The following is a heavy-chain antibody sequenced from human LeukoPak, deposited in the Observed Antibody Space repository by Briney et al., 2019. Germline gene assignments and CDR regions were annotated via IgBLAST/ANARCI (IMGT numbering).Heavy chain of an antibody. J-gene: IGHJ6*03. Sequence: GESLKIPCKGSGYRFTSYWIGWVRQMPGKGLEWMGIIYPGDSDTRYSPSFQGQVTISADKSISTAYLQWSSLKASDTAIYYCARTGIKAARPNYMDVWGKGTTVTVSS. CDR3: ARTGIKAARPNYMDV. CDR1: GYRFTSYW. V-gene: IGHV5-51*01. CDR2: IYPGDSDT. D-gene: IGHD6-6*01.